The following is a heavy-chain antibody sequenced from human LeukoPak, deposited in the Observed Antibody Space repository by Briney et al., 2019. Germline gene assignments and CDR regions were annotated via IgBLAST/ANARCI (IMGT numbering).Heavy chain of an antibody. CDR2: INHSGST. CDR1: GGSFSGYY. CDR3: ARGEGIVGATTFQH. J-gene: IGHJ1*01. V-gene: IGHV4-34*01. Sequence: SETLSLTCAVYGGSFSGYYWSWIRQPPGKGLEWTGEINHSGSTNYNPSLKSRVTISVDTSKNQFSLKLSSVTAADTAVYYCARGEGIVGATTFQHWGQGTLVTVSS. D-gene: IGHD1-26*01.